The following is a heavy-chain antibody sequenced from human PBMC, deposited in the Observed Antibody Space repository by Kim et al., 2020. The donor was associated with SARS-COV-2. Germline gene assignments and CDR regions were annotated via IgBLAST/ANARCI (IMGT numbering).Heavy chain of an antibody. J-gene: IGHJ5*02. V-gene: IGHV1-3*01. CDR2: INAGNGNT. CDR3: AREDDILTNWFDP. CDR1: GYTFTSYA. D-gene: IGHD3-9*01. Sequence: ASVKVSCKASGYTFTSYAMHWVRQAPGQRLEWMGWINAGNGNTKYSQKFQGRVTITRDTSASTAYMELSSLRSEDTAVYYCAREDDILTNWFDPWGQGTLVTVSS.